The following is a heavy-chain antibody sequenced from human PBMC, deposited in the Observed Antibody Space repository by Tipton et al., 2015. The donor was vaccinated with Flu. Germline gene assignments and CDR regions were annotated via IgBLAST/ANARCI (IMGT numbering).Heavy chain of an antibody. D-gene: IGHD6-13*01. Sequence: TLSLTCTVSGGSISNYYWSWIRQPAGKGLEWIGRIYSSGSTNYNPSLKSRVTISVDTSKNQFSLKLTSVTAADTAVYYCARDPGSRMFDPWGQGTLVTVSS. J-gene: IGHJ5*02. CDR1: GGSISNYY. CDR2: IYSSGST. V-gene: IGHV4-4*07. CDR3: ARDPGSRMFDP.